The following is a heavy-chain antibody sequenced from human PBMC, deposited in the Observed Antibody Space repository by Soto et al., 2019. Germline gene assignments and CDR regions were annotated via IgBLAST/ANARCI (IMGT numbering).Heavy chain of an antibody. V-gene: IGHV1-18*04. D-gene: IGHD5-18*01. J-gene: IGHJ6*02. Sequence: VASVKVSCKASGYTFTSYGISWVRQAPGQGLEWMGWISAYNGNTNYAQKPQGRVTMTPDTSTSTAYMELRSLRSDDTAVYYCAISPSPDSVQTGGGYHYYYYGMDVWGQGTTVTVSS. CDR3: AISPSPDSVQTGGGYHYYYYGMDV. CDR1: GYTFTSYG. CDR2: ISAYNGNT.